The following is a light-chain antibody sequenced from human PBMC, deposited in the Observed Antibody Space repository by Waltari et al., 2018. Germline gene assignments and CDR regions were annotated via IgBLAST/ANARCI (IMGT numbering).Light chain of an antibody. J-gene: IGKJ1*01. V-gene: IGKV1-39*01. CDR3: RQGYSTLRT. CDR1: QSISIY. CDR2: AAS. Sequence: DIQMTQSPSSLSESVGDRVSITCRTSQSISIYLNWYQQKPGKDPKRLLYAASSLPSGVPSRFSGGGSGTDFTLTISSLQPEDFATYYCRQGYSTLRTFGQGTRVEIK.